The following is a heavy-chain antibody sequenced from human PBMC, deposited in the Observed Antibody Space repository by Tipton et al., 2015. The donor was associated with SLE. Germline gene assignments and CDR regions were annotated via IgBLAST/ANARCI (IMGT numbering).Heavy chain of an antibody. CDR2: INHSGST. V-gene: IGHV4-34*01. J-gene: IGHJ2*01. Sequence: TLSLTCAVYGGSFSGYYWSWIRQPPGKGLEWIGEINHSGSTNYNPSLKSRVTISVDTSKNQFSLKLSYVTAADTAVYYCAREAGVQLWLRKFTGGNFDLWGRGTLVTVSS. D-gene: IGHD5-18*01. CDR3: AREAGVQLWLRKFTGGNFDL. CDR1: GGSFSGYY.